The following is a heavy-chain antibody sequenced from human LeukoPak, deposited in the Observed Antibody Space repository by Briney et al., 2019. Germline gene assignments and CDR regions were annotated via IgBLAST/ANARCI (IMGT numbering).Heavy chain of an antibody. CDR1: GFTFSSYS. J-gene: IGHJ4*02. V-gene: IGHV3-48*02. D-gene: IGHD2-2*02. Sequence: GGSLRLSCAASGFTFSSYSMSWVRQAPGKGLEWVSYISSGSSSIYYADSVKGRFTISRDNAKKSLYLQLNSLRDEDTAVYYCARDMLVVPAAIDWGQGTLVTVSS. CDR3: ARDMLVVPAAID. CDR2: ISSGSSSI.